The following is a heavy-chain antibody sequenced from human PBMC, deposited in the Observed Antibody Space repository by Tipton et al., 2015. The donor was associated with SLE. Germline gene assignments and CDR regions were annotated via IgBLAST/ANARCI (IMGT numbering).Heavy chain of an antibody. CDR1: GFTLSNYA. CDR3: AKVWAA. V-gene: IGHV3-23*01. Sequence: GSLRLSCAASGFTLSNYAMTWVRQAPGRGLEWVSVISAGGSNTYYADSVKGRFTISRDNSKNTLYLQMNSLRAEDTAVYYCAKVWAAWGQGTLVTVSS. D-gene: IGHD7-27*01. CDR2: ISAGGSNT. J-gene: IGHJ5*02.